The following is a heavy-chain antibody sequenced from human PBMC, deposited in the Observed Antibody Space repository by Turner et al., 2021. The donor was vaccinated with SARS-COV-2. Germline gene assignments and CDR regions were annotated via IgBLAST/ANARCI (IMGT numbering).Heavy chain of an antibody. Sequence: EVQLVETGGDLVQPGATLRLSCAASGFTLSNYWMSRVRQAPGKGLEWVANIRQDGSEKEYVDSVKSRFTISRDNAKNSLYLQMNSLGVEDTAVYYCAGSGGWLLDLWGQGTLVTVSS. V-gene: IGHV3-7*03. CDR3: AGSGGWLLDL. D-gene: IGHD6-19*01. CDR1: GFTLSNYW. CDR2: IRQDGSEK. J-gene: IGHJ4*02.